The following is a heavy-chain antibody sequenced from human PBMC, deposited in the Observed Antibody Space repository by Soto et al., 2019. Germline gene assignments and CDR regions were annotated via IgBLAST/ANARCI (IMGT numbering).Heavy chain of an antibody. V-gene: IGHV4-39*01. J-gene: IGHJ4*02. Sequence: PSETLSLTCTVSGDSISSSSYLWGWIRQPPGKGLEWIGSIYYSGSTYHHPSLKTRVTISVDTSKNQFSLKLSSVTAADTAVYYCARHGGPSRTGTGFHYWGQGTLGTVSS. CDR1: GDSISSSSYL. CDR2: IYYSGST. CDR3: ARHGGPSRTGTGFHY. D-gene: IGHD1-1*01.